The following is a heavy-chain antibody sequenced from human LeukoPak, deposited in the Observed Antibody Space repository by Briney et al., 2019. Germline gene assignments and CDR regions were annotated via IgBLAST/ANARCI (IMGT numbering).Heavy chain of an antibody. J-gene: IGHJ4*02. CDR2: INHSGST. CDR3: ARERGEMGDNPPYYFDY. D-gene: IGHD5-24*01. CDR1: GGSFSGYY. Sequence: SETLSLTCAVYGGSFSGYYWSWIRQPPGKGLEWIGEINHSGSTNYNPSLKSRVTMSVDTSKNQFSLKLSSVTAADTAVYYCARERGEMGDNPPYYFDYWGQGTLVTVSS. V-gene: IGHV4-34*01.